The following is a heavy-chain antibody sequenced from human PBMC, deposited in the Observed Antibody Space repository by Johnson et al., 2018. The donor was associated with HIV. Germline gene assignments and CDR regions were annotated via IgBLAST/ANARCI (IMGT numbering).Heavy chain of an antibody. CDR1: GLTFDDYG. D-gene: IGHD3-16*01. Sequence: EVQLVESGGGVVRPGGSLRLSCAASGLTFDDYGMSWVRQVPGKGLEWVSGINWNGESTNYADSVRGRLTITRDNAKNSLYLQMNSLRAGDTAVYYCARGGGFGAFDIWGQGTMVTVSS. CDR3: ARGGGFGAFDI. CDR2: INWNGEST. V-gene: IGHV3-20*04. J-gene: IGHJ3*02.